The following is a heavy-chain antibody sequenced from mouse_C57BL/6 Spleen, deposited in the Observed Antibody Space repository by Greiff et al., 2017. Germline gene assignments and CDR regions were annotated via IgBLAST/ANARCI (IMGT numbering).Heavy chain of an antibody. CDR2: IDPEDGET. J-gene: IGHJ1*03. CDR1: GFNIKDYY. Sequence: DVKLQESGAELVKPGASVKLSCTASGFNIKDYYMHWVKQRTEQGLEWIGRIDPEDGETKYAPKFQGKATITADTSSNTAYLQLSSLTSEDTAVYYCARHYYGSSLWYFDVWGTGTTVTVSS. D-gene: IGHD1-1*01. CDR3: ARHYYGSSLWYFDV. V-gene: IGHV14-2*01.